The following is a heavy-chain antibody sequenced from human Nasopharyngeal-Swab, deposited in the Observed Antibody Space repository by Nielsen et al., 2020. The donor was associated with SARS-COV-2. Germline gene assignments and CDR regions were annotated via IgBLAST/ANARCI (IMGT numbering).Heavy chain of an antibody. Sequence: GESLKISCAASGFTFSSYSMNWVRQAPGKGLEWVSYISSSSSTIYYADSVKGRFTISRDNAKNSLYLQMNSLRAEDTAVYYCARASVGAAGTFDYWGQGTLVTVSS. CDR3: ARASVGAAGTFDY. J-gene: IGHJ4*02. CDR1: GFTFSSYS. CDR2: ISSSSSTI. D-gene: IGHD6-13*01. V-gene: IGHV3-48*01.